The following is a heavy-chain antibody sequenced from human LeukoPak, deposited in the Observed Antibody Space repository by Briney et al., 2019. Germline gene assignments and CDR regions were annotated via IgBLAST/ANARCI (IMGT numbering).Heavy chain of an antibody. J-gene: IGHJ4*02. Sequence: SETLSLTCTVSGGSISSYYWSWIRQPAGKGLEWIGRIYTSGSTNYNPSLKSRVTMSVDTSKNQFSLNLRSVTPEDTAVYYCARNLIPEQLVLNFWGQGTLVTVSS. D-gene: IGHD6-13*01. V-gene: IGHV4-4*07. CDR1: GGSISSYY. CDR2: IYTSGST. CDR3: ARNLIPEQLVLNF.